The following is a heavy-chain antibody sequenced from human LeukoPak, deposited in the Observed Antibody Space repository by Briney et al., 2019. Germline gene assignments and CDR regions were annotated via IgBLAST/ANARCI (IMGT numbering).Heavy chain of an antibody. J-gene: IGHJ4*02. CDR1: GGTFSSYA. CDR2: ISGHNGKT. V-gene: IGHV1-18*01. CDR3: ARSAFNKYYSDY. Sequence: GSSVKVSCKASGGTFSSYAISWVRQAPGQGLEWMGWISGHNGKTDYGQKLQDRFTMTTDTSTSTVYMELRSLGSDDTAVYFCARSAFNKYYSDYWGQGTLVTVSA.